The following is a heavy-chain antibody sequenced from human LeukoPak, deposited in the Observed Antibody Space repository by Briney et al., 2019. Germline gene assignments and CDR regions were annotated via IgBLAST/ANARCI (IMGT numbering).Heavy chain of an antibody. J-gene: IGHJ6*02. CDR2: INPNSGGT. V-gene: IGHV1-2*04. Sequence: ASVKVSCKASGYTFTGYYMHWVRQAPGQGLEWMGWINPNSGGTNYAQKFQGWDTMTRDTSISTAYMELSRLRSDDTAVYYCARDRRVTYYYDSSGYWLFDYYGMDVWGQGTTVTVSS. CDR3: ARDRRVTYYYDSSGYWLFDYYGMDV. D-gene: IGHD3-22*01. CDR1: GYTFTGYY.